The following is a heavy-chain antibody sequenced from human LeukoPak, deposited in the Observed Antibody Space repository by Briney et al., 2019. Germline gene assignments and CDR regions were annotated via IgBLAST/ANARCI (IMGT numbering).Heavy chain of an antibody. Sequence: SETLSLTCTVSGGSISSSSYYWGWIRQPPGKGLEWIGSIYYSGSTYYNPSLKSRVTISVDTSKNQFSLKLSSVTAADTAVYYCARRGYDSSGYYYLVWGQGTLVTVSS. J-gene: IGHJ4*02. CDR3: ARRGYDSSGYYYLV. CDR2: IYYSGST. V-gene: IGHV4-39*01. D-gene: IGHD3-22*01. CDR1: GGSISSSSYY.